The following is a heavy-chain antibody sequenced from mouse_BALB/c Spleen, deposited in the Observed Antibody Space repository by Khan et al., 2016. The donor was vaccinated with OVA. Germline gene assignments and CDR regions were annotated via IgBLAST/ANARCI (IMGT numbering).Heavy chain of an antibody. V-gene: IGHV1S135*01. Sequence: VRLQQSGPELMKPGASVKISCKASGYSFTTYYIHWMMQSHGKSLEWIGYIDPFSGGTTYNQKFKGKATLTVDRSSSTAYIRLSNLTSEDSAVYYCTRHGYVAWFTYWGQGTLVTVSS. J-gene: IGHJ3*01. CDR1: GYSFTTYY. D-gene: IGHD2-2*01. CDR2: IDPFSGGT. CDR3: TRHGYVAWFTY.